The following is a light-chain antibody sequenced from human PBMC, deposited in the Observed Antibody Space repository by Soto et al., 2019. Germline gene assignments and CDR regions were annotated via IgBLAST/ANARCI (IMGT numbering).Light chain of an antibody. V-gene: IGLV1-47*02. J-gene: IGLJ1*01. Sequence: QSVLTQPHSASGTPGQRVTISCSGGSSDIGSNYVYWYQHLPGAAPKLLTYSNNQRPSGVPDRFSASKSGTAASLAISGLRSEDEADYYCAAWDDSLSGYVFGTGTKLTVL. CDR3: AAWDDSLSGYV. CDR2: SNN. CDR1: SSDIGSNY.